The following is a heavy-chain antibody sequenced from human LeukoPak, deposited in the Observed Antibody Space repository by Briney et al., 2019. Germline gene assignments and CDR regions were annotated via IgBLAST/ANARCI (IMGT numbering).Heavy chain of an antibody. J-gene: IGHJ3*02. V-gene: IGHV3-30*03. CDR1: GFTFSSYG. CDR3: KVVVITTSYDAFDI. CDR2: ISYDGSNK. Sequence: XGSLRLSCAASGFTFSSYGMHWVRQAPGKGLEWGAVISYDGSNKYYADSVKGRFTISRDNSKNTLYLQMNSLRAEDTAVYYCKVVVITTSYDAFDIWGQGTMVTVSS. D-gene: IGHD3-22*01.